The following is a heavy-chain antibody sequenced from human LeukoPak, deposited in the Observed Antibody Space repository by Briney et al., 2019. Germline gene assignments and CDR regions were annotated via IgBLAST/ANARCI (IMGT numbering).Heavy chain of an antibody. J-gene: IGHJ4*02. CDR3: TNSDDYGDY. CDR1: GFIFGDYA. Sequence: GSLRLSCAASGFIFGDYAMHWVHQAPGKGLEWVAAIAFDDTDRYYIDSVKGRFTISRDDSKNTLYLHMTSLRAEDTAVYYCTNSDDYGDYWGQGTLVTVSS. CDR2: IAFDDTDR. V-gene: IGHV3-30*04.